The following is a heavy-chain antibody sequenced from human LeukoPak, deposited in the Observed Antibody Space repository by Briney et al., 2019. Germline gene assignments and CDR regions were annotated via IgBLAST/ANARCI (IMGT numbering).Heavy chain of an antibody. Sequence: ASVKVSCKASGGTFSSYAITWVRQAPGQGLEWMGRIIPISGIVNYAQKFQGRVTITADKPTTTAYMELSSLRSEDTAVYYCARRPITIWGPIDYWGQGTLVTVSS. CDR2: IIPISGIV. CDR3: ARRPITIWGPIDY. J-gene: IGHJ4*02. CDR1: GGTFSSYA. D-gene: IGHD3-10*01. V-gene: IGHV1-69*04.